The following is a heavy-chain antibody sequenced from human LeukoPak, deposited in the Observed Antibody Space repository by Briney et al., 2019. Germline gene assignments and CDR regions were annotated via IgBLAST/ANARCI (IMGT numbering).Heavy chain of an antibody. Sequence: GGSPRLSCAASGFTFSTYSMNWVRQAPGKGLEWVSSIGGSSRSMYYADSVKGRFTISRDNARNSLFLQMNSLRAEDTAVYYCARELDEGFDYWGQGTLVTVSS. CDR1: GFTFSTYS. V-gene: IGHV3-21*01. J-gene: IGHJ4*02. CDR3: ARELDEGFDY. D-gene: IGHD3-9*01. CDR2: IGGSSRSM.